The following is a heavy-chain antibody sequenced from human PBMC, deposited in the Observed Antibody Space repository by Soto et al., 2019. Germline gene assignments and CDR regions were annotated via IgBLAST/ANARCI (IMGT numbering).Heavy chain of an antibody. J-gene: IGHJ6*02. CDR3: ASIALPAAIGDYYGVDV. V-gene: IGHV1-2*02. CDR2: INPNNGDT. D-gene: IGHD2-2*01. Sequence: WASVKVSCKASGYTFTGFYIHWVRQAPGQGLEWMGWINPNNGDTNYALNFQGRVSLTRDTSTSTAYMELSRLRFDDTAVYYCASIALPAAIGDYYGVDVWGQGTTVTVSS. CDR1: GYTFTGFY.